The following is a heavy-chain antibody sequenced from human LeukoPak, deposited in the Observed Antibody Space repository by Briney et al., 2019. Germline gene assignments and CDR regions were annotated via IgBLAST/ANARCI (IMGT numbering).Heavy chain of an antibody. J-gene: IGHJ3*02. CDR2: IYYSGST. V-gene: IGHV4-59*11. CDR1: GGSISSHY. Sequence: SETLSLTCTVSGGSISSHYWSWIRQPPGKGLEWIGYIYYSGSTNYSPSLKSRVSISVDTSKNQFSLKLSSVTAADTAVYYCARDSGNQRTIDAFDIWGQGTMVTVSS. CDR3: ARDSGNQRTIDAFDI. D-gene: IGHD1-7*01.